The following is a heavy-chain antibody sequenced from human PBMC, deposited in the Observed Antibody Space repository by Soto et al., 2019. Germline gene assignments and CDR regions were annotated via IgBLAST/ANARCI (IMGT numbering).Heavy chain of an antibody. CDR2: IYYSGST. V-gene: IGHV4-59*01. J-gene: IGHJ5*02. D-gene: IGHD4-17*01. CDR1: GGSISIYY. CDR3: ARKIRNWFDP. Sequence: SETLSLTCTVSGGSISIYYWSWIRQPPGKGLEWIGYIYYSGSTNYNPSLKSRVTISVDTSKNQFSLKLSSVTAADTAVYYCARKIRNWFDPWGQGTLVTVSS.